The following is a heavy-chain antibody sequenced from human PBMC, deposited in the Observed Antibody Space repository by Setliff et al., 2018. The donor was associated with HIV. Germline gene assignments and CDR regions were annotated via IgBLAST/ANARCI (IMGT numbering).Heavy chain of an antibody. Sequence: SETLSLTCTVSGASIRSHYWSWIRQAPGKGLEWIGNIYYSGSTNYNPSLKSRVTISLDTSNNQFSLKLTSVTAADTAVYYCARDQSIAARYLFDPWGQGTLVTVSS. CDR3: ARDQSIAARYLFDP. D-gene: IGHD6-6*01. J-gene: IGHJ5*02. CDR2: IYYSGST. CDR1: GASIRSHY. V-gene: IGHV4-59*11.